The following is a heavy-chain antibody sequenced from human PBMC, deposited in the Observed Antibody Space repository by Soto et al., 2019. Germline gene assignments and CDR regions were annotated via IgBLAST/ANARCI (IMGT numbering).Heavy chain of an antibody. CDR2: INHSGST. D-gene: IGHD2-2*01. Sequence: SETLSLTCAVYGGSFSGYYWSWIRKPPGKGLEWIGEINHSGSTNYNPSLKSRVTISVDTSKNQFSLKLSSVTAADTAVYYCARGRSSNRPPGRPYYGRDVWGQGTTVTVSS. V-gene: IGHV4-34*01. CDR1: GGSFSGYY. J-gene: IGHJ6*02. CDR3: ARGRSSNRPPGRPYYGRDV.